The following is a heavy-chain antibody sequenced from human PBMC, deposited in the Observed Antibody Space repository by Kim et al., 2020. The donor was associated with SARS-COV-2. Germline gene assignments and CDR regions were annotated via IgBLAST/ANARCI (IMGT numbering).Heavy chain of an antibody. V-gene: IGHV3-30*04. Sequence: GGSLRLSCAASGFNFNSYSMHWVRQAPGKGLESVAVVYKDGGEKYYSGSVKGRFTISRDNSKNTLFLQMNSLRLEETAVYYWARDDGNGYNSIDFWGQGTLVSVSS. J-gene: IGHJ4*02. CDR1: GFNFNSYS. CDR3: ARDDGNGYNSIDF. D-gene: IGHD5-18*01. CDR2: VYKDGGEK.